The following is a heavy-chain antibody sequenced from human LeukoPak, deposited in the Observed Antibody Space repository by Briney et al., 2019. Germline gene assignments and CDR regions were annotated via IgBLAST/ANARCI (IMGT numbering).Heavy chain of an antibody. V-gene: IGHV4-31*03. J-gene: IGHJ6*02. Sequence: SETLSLTCTVSGGSISSGGYYWSWIRQHPGKGLEWIGYIYYSGSIYYNPSLKSRVIISVDTSKNQFSLKLSSVTAADTAVYYCARDPGGFGELFGTSGLDVWGQGTTVTVSS. CDR2: IYYSGSI. D-gene: IGHD3-10*01. CDR1: GGSISSGGYY. CDR3: ARDPGGFGELFGTSGLDV.